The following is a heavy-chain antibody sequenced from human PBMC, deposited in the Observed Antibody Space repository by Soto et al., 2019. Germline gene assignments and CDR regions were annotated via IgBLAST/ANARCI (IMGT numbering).Heavy chain of an antibody. J-gene: IGHJ4*02. CDR3: AKGRRGHYDYVWGSYHYDY. CDR2: ISGSGGST. D-gene: IGHD3-16*02. Sequence: YAMSWVRQAPGKGLEWVSAISGSGGSTYYADSVKGRFTISRDNSKNTLYLQMNSLRAEDTAVYYCAKGRRGHYDYVWGSYHYDYWGQGTLVTVSS. CDR1: YA. V-gene: IGHV3-23*01.